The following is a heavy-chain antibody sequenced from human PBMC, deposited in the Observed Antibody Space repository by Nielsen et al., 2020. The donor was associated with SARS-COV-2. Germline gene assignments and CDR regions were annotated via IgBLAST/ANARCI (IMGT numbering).Heavy chain of an antibody. V-gene: IGHV4-39*01. J-gene: IGHJ4*02. CDR3: ARSAAMGPAVFGY. Sequence: RQAPGKGLEWIGSIYYSGSTYYNPSLKSRVTISVDTSKNQFSLKLSSVTAADTAVYYCARSAAMGPAVFGYWGQGTLVTVSS. D-gene: IGHD5-18*01. CDR2: IYYSGST.